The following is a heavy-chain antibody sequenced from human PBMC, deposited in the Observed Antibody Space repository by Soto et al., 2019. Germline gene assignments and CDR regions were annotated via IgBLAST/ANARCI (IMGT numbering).Heavy chain of an antibody. CDR2: IHSSGTTL. J-gene: IGHJ4*02. CDR3: ARDPDTSSKIDY. Sequence: QVQLVESGGGLVKPGGSLRLSCVASGFTFSDYYMSWVRQAPGKGLEWVSYIHSSGTTLYYADSVKGRFTISRDNAKNSLYLQMNSLRAEDMAVYYCARDPDTSSKIDYWGQGTLVTVSS. D-gene: IGHD2-2*01. V-gene: IGHV3-11*01. CDR1: GFTFSDYY.